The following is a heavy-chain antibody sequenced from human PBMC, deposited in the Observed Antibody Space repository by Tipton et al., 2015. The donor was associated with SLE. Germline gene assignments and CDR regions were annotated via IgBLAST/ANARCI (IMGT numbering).Heavy chain of an antibody. V-gene: IGHV4-34*01. J-gene: IGHJ4*02. CDR2: INHSGST. CDR3: ARAMWSSNWFYYFDY. Sequence: LRLSCAVYGGSFSGYYWSWIRQPPGKGLEWIGEINHSGSTNYNPSLKSRVTISVDTSKNQFSLKLSSVTAADTAVYYCARAMWSSNWFYYFDYWGQGTLVTVSS. CDR1: GGSFSGYY. D-gene: IGHD6-13*01.